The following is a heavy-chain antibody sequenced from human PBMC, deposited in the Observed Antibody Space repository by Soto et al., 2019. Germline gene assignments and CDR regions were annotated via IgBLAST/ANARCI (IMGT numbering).Heavy chain of an antibody. J-gene: IGHJ5*02. CDR3: ARDGIAVESGDNWFDH. CDR2: IYYSGSP. V-gene: IGHV4-61*01. Sequence: SETLSLTCTVSGASVSSGSYYWSWIRQPPGKGLEWIGYIYYSGSPKYNPSLKSRVTMSVDTSKNQFSLKLSSMTAEDTAVYYCARDGIAVESGDNWFDHWGQGTLVTVSS. CDR1: GASVSSGSYY. D-gene: IGHD6-19*01.